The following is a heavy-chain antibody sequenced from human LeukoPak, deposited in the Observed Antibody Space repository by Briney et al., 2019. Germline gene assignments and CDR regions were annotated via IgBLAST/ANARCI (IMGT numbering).Heavy chain of an antibody. D-gene: IGHD5-12*01. CDR2: IIPIFGTA. V-gene: IGHV1-69*06. CDR3: ARDQAKGEWLRNFDY. Sequence: GASVKVSCKASGGTFISYAISWVRQAPGQGLEWMGGIIPIFGTANYAQKFQGRVTITADKSTSTAYMELSSLRSEDTAVYYCARDQAKGEWLRNFDYWGQGTLVTVSS. J-gene: IGHJ4*02. CDR1: GGTFISYA.